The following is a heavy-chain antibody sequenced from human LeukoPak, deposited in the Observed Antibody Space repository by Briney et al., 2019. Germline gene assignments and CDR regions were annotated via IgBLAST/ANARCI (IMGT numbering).Heavy chain of an antibody. D-gene: IGHD5-24*01. J-gene: IGHJ4*02. CDR2: IYPADSDT. V-gene: IGHV5-51*01. Sequence: GESLKISCKGFGYSFSNYWIGWVRQLPGKGLEWMGNIYPADSDTRYSPSFQGQVTISADKPITTAYLQWSSLRASDTAMYYCARRKGDGYNSPFDYWGQGTLVTVSS. CDR3: ARRKGDGYNSPFDY. CDR1: GYSFSNYW.